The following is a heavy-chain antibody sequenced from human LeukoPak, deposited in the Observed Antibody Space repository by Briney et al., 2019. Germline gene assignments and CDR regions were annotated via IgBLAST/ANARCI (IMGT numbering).Heavy chain of an antibody. J-gene: IGHJ3*02. Sequence: ASVKVSCKASGYTFTSYGISWVRQAPGQGLEWMGWISAYNGNTNYAQKLQGRVTMTTDTSTSTAYMELRSLRSDDTAVYYCARGLVVPAAIQGDAFDIWGQGTMVTVSS. D-gene: IGHD2-2*01. CDR1: GYTFTSYG. CDR2: ISAYNGNT. CDR3: ARGLVVPAAIQGDAFDI. V-gene: IGHV1-18*01.